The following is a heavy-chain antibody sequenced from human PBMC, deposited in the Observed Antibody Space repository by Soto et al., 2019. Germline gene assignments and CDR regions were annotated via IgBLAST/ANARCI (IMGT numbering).Heavy chain of an antibody. J-gene: IGHJ4*02. CDR2: IIPIFGTA. V-gene: IGHV1-69*12. Sequence: QVQLVQSGAEVKKPGSSVKVSCKASGGTFSSYAISRVRQAPGQGLEWMGGIIPIFGTANYAQKFQGRVTITADESTSTAYMELSSLRSEDTAVYYCARARRDGDYVVRGLGFDYWGQGTLVTVSS. CDR3: ARARRDGDYVVRGLGFDY. CDR1: GGTFSSYA. D-gene: IGHD4-17*01.